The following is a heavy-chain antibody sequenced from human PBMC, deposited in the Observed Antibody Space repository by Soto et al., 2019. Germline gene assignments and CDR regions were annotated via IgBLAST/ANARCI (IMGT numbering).Heavy chain of an antibody. V-gene: IGHV4-59*08. CDR2: IYYSEST. CDR1: GGSVSGYY. CDR3: ARHPRSERGYSGYDGHYCSTGSCYPFDY. J-gene: IGHJ4*02. D-gene: IGHD5-12*01. Sequence: SETLSLTCAVYGGSVSGYYCTWIRQPPGKGLEWIGYIYYSESTNYNPSLKSRVTISIDTSKNQFSLKLSSVTAADTAVYYCARHPRSERGYSGYDGHYCSTGSCYPFDYWGLGILVTVSS.